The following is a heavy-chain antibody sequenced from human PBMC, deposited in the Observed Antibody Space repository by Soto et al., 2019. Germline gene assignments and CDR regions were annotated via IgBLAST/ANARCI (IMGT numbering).Heavy chain of an antibody. J-gene: IGHJ4*02. CDR1: GGSISTSNYY. V-gene: IGHV4-39*01. D-gene: IGHD6-13*01. CDR3: ASLQVPGNFDY. Sequence: QLQLQESGPGLVKPSETLSLTCNVSGGSISTSNYYWAWVRQAPGKGLEWIANIYYRGDTYYHPSLRTRLTVSVDTSKNQFPLRLTSLTAADTAMYFCASLQVPGNFDYWGQGTLVTVSS. CDR2: IYYRGDT.